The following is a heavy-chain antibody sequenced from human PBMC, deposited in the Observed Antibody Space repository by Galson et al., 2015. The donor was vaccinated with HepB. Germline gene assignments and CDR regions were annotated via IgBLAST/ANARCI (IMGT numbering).Heavy chain of an antibody. CDR1: GFTFSNYW. V-gene: IGHV3-7*03. D-gene: IGHD4-23*01. Sequence: SLRLSCAASGFTFSNYWMNWARQAPGKGLEWVANINQDGSEKYYVDSVKGRFTISRDNAKNSLYLQMNSLRAEDTAVYYCAKVTTARFGGNEGYWGQGTLVTVSS. CDR2: INQDGSEK. J-gene: IGHJ4*02. CDR3: AKVTTARFGGNEGY.